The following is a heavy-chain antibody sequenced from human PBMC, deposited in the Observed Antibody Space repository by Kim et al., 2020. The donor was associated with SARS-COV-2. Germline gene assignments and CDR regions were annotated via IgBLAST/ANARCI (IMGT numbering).Heavy chain of an antibody. CDR1: GGTFSSYA. CDR2: IIPIFGTA. Sequence: SVKVSCKASGGTFSSYAISWVRQAPGQGLEWMGGIIPIFGTANYAQKFQGRVTITADESTSTAYMELSSLRSEDTAVYYCARASGGSCCPLMPSAFDIWGQGTMVTVSS. CDR3: ARASGGSCCPLMPSAFDI. V-gene: IGHV1-69*13. J-gene: IGHJ3*02. D-gene: IGHD2-15*01.